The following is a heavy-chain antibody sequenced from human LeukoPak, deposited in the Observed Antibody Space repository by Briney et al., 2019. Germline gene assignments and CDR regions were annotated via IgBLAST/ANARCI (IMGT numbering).Heavy chain of an antibody. D-gene: IGHD6-6*01. V-gene: IGHV3-7*01. CDR2: IKQDDSEK. CDR1: GFTFENYW. Sequence: RGSLRLSCATSGFTFENYWMHWVRQAPGKGLEWVANIKQDDSEKYYVDSVRGRFTISRDNAKNSLYLQMNSLEVEDTAVYYCARGSSFGSYWGQGTLVTVSS. J-gene: IGHJ4*02. CDR3: ARGSSFGSY.